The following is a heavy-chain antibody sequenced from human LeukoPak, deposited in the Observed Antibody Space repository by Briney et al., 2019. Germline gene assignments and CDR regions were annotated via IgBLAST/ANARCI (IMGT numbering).Heavy chain of an antibody. CDR1: GGSISSYY. CDR3: ARHPPAGYYFDY. V-gene: IGHV4-59*08. Sequence: SETLSLTCTVSGGSISSYYWSWIRQPPGKGLEWIGYIYYSGSTNYNPSLKSRVIISVDTSKNQFSLKLSSVTAADTAVYYCARHPPAGYYFDYWGQGTLVTVSS. J-gene: IGHJ4*02. CDR2: IYYSGST. D-gene: IGHD6-13*01.